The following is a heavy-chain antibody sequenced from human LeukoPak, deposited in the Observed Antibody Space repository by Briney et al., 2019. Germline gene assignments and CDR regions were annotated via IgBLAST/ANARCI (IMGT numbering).Heavy chain of an antibody. CDR2: IYYSGST. J-gene: IGHJ5*02. CDR1: GVSISSSSYY. D-gene: IGHD1-26*01. Sequence: SETLSLTCTVSGVSISSSSYYWSWIRQPPGKGLEWIGYIYYSGSTNYNPSLKSRVTISVDTSKNQFSLKLSSVTAADTAVYYCARLVPTPYNWFDPWGQGTLVTVSS. CDR3: ARLVPTPYNWFDP. V-gene: IGHV4-61*01.